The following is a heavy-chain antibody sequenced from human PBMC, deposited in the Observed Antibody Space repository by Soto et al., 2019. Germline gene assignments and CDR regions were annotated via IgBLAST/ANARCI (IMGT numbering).Heavy chain of an antibody. CDR3: AREGARIYYDSSGSLDF. Sequence: ASVKVSCKASGYIFSGYYMNWVLQAPGQGLEWMGWINPDSGCINYAPKFQGRVTMTRDTSITTVYMELTRLNSDDTAVYYCAREGARIYYDSSGSLDFWGQGTPVTVSS. CDR1: GYIFSGYY. J-gene: IGHJ4*02. CDR2: INPDSGCI. D-gene: IGHD3-22*01. V-gene: IGHV1-2*02.